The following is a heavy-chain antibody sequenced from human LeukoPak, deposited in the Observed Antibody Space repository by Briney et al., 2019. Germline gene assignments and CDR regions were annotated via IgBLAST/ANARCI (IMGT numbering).Heavy chain of an antibody. J-gene: IGHJ4*02. D-gene: IGHD1-26*01. CDR1: GFTFSSYG. V-gene: IGHV3-48*02. Sequence: GGSLRLSCAASGFTFSSYGMHWVRQAPGKGLEWVSHITARGTAMFYADSVKGRFTISRDNAKNSLYLQMNSLRDEDAAVYYCASSGSYRFDYWGQGTLVTVSS. CDR2: ITARGTAM. CDR3: ASSGSYRFDY.